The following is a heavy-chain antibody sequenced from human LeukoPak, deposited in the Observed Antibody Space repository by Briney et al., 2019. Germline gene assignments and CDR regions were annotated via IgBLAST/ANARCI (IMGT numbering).Heavy chain of an antibody. V-gene: IGHV4-59*01. CDR3: AREGSSPAGNVFEI. D-gene: IGHD1-26*01. J-gene: IGHJ3*02. Sequence: SETLSLTCTVSGGSISSYYWSWIRQPPGKGLEWIGYIYYSGSTNYNPSLKSRVTISVDTSKNQFSLKLSSVTAADTAVYYCAREGSSPAGNVFEIWGKGTMATVSS. CDR1: GGSISSYY. CDR2: IYYSGST.